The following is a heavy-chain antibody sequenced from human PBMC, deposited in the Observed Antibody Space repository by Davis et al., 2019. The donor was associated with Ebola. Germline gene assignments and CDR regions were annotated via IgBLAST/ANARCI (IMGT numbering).Heavy chain of an antibody. D-gene: IGHD1-14*01. V-gene: IGHV3-7*01. CDR2: IKQDGSEK. J-gene: IGHJ6*02. CDR1: GFTFSSYS. Sequence: GESLKISCAASGFTFSSYSMNWVRQAPGKGLEWVANIKQDGSEKYYVDSVKGRFTISRDNAKNSLYLQMNSLRAEDTAVYYCARDRNTYYYYGMDVWGQGTTVTVSS. CDR3: ARDRNTYYYYGMDV.